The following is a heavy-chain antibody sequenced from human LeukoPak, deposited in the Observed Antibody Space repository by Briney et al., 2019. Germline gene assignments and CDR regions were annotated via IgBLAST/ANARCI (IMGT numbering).Heavy chain of an antibody. CDR1: GFTFSSYS. CDR2: ISSSSSYI. Sequence: PGGSLRLSCAASGFTFSSYSMNWVRQAPGKGLEWVSSISSSSSYIYYADSVKGRFTISRDNAKNSLYLQMNSLRAEDTAVYYCARVVGRFGELTFDYWGQGTLVTVSS. V-gene: IGHV3-21*01. D-gene: IGHD3-10*01. CDR3: ARVVGRFGELTFDY. J-gene: IGHJ4*02.